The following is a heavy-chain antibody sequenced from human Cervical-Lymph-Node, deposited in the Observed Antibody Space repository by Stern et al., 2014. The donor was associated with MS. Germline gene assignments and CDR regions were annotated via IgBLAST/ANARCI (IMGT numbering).Heavy chain of an antibody. V-gene: IGHV3-72*01. J-gene: IGHJ4*02. D-gene: IGHD4-17*01. Sequence: EIQLVESGGGLVQPGGSLRLSCAASGFTFSDHYMDWVRQAPGKGLEWVDRMRSMSNNHHTEYATSVKGRFTIARDDSKNSVYLQMNGLKTEDTAMYFCARGRSGAGDYWGQGTLVTVSS. CDR1: GFTFSDHY. CDR3: ARGRSGAGDY. CDR2: MRSMSNNHHT.